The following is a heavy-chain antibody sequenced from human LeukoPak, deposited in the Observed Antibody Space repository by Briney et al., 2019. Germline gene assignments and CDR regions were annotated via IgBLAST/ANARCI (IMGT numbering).Heavy chain of an antibody. CDR1: GGSISSYY. V-gene: IGHV4-4*07. CDR2: IYTSGST. CDR3: ARDRPEGYSSSWYYYYGMDV. J-gene: IGHJ6*02. D-gene: IGHD6-13*01. Sequence: SETLSLTCTASGGSISSYYWSWIRQPAGKGLEWIGRIYTSGSTNYNPSLKSRVTMSVDTSKNQFSLKLSSVTAADTAVYYCARDRPEGYSSSWYYYYGMDVWGQGTTVTVSS.